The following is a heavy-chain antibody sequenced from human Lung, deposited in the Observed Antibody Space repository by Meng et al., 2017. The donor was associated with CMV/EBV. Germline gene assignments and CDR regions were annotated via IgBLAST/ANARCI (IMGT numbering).Heavy chain of an antibody. D-gene: IGHD2-2*01. J-gene: IGHJ4*02. Sequence: ESXKISXAASGFTFDDYTMHWVRQAPGKGLEWVSLISWDGGSTHYADSVKGRFTISRDNSKNSLYLQMNSLRTEDTALYYCAKEGRYCSSTSCFYYFDYWGQGTXVTVSS. V-gene: IGHV3-43*01. CDR3: AKEGRYCSSTSCFYYFDY. CDR1: GFTFDDYT. CDR2: ISWDGGST.